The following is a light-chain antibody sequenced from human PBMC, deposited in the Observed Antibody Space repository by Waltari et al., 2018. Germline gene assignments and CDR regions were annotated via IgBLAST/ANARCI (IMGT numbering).Light chain of an antibody. CDR2: TNN. CDR1: SSNIGAGYE. V-gene: IGLV1-40*01. Sequence: QSVLTQPPSVYGATGQRVTISCTGNSSNIGAGYEVHWYQQLPETAPKLLIYTNNHRPSGVPDRFSGAKSGTSASLAITGLQAEDEAHYHCQSYDNSLSGVVFGGGTKLTVL. J-gene: IGLJ2*01. CDR3: QSYDNSLSGVV.